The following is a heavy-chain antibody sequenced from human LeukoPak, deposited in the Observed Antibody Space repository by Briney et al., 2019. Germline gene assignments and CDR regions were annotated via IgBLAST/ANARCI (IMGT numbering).Heavy chain of an antibody. CDR2: INPNTGAT. V-gene: IGHV1-2*02. J-gene: IGHJ4*02. Sequence: ASVKVSCKASGYTFISYAISWVRQAPGQGLEWMGWINPNTGATNYAQKFQGRVTMTRDTSISAAFLELSMLTSDDTAVYYCARGGSTIVVVPASNLPSDYWGQGTLVTVSS. CDR1: GYTFISYA. CDR3: ARGGSTIVVVPASNLPSDY. D-gene: IGHD2-2*01.